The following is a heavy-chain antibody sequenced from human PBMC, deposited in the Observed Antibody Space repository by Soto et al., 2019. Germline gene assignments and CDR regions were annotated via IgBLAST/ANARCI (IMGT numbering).Heavy chain of an antibody. V-gene: IGHV1-46*01. Sequence: GASVKVSCKASGYTFTSYYMHWVRQAPGQGLEWMGIINPSNSTTYAQKFQGRVTMTRDTSTSTVYMELSSLRSEDTAVYYCARSIVVVTAADYWGQGTLVTVSS. CDR1: GYTFTSYY. CDR3: ARSIVVVTAADY. CDR2: INPSNST. J-gene: IGHJ4*02. D-gene: IGHD2-21*02.